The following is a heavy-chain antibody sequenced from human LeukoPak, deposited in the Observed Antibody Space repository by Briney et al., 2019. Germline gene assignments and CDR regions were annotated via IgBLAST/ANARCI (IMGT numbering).Heavy chain of an antibody. Sequence: GGSLRLSCVVSGFTVSRNYMSWVRQAPGKGLEWVSIIYINGGTYYADSVKGRFTISRDNSNNTLYLQMNSLTAEDTAVYYCTSVGPAARYYMDVWGKGTTVTVSS. CDR1: GFTVSRNY. J-gene: IGHJ6*03. V-gene: IGHV3-66*02. D-gene: IGHD2-2*01. CDR2: IYINGGT. CDR3: TSVGPAARYYMDV.